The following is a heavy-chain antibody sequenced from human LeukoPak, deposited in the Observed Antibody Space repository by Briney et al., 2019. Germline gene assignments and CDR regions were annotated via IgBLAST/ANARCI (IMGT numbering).Heavy chain of an antibody. CDR1: GFIFSSYG. V-gene: IGHV3-30*02. Sequence: GGSLRLSCAASGFIFSSYGMHWLRQAPGKGLEWVAFVRNDRSDKYYADSVKGRFSISRDNSENTLYLQMNSLRPEDTAVYYCARSYYDFWSGYYTFYFDYWGQGTLVTVSS. CDR3: ARSYYDFWSGYYTFYFDY. D-gene: IGHD3-3*01. J-gene: IGHJ4*02. CDR2: VRNDRSDK.